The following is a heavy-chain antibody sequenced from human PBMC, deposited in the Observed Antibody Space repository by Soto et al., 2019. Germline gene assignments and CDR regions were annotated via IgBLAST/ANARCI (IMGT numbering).Heavy chain of an antibody. CDR1: GGSISSGGYY. V-gene: IGHV4-31*03. CDR3: ARDKKLGYCSSTSCSDAFDI. Sequence: SETLSLTCTVSGGSISSGGYYWSWIRQHPGKGLEWIGYIYYSGSTYYNPSLKSRVTISVDTSKNQFSLKLSSVTAADTAVYYCARDKKLGYCSSTSCSDAFDIWGQGTMVTVSS. J-gene: IGHJ3*02. D-gene: IGHD2-2*01. CDR2: IYYSGST.